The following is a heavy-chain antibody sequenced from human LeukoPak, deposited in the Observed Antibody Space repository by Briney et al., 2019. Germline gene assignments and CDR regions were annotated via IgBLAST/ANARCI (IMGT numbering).Heavy chain of an antibody. CDR2: ISSDGSEK. CDR1: GFTFRSHA. CDR3: ASGQGVVQYNWFDC. V-gene: IGHV3-30*04. Sequence: PGRSLRLSCAASGFTFRSHAMHWVRQAPGKGLEWVAGISSDGSEKYYTDFVRGRFTVSRDNSKNTLYLQMNTLRTDDTAAYHCASGQGVVQYNWFDCWGQGAVVAVSS. D-gene: IGHD6-19*01. J-gene: IGHJ4*02.